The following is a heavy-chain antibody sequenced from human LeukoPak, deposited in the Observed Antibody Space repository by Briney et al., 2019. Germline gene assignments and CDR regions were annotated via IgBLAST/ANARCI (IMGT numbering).Heavy chain of an antibody. CDR3: AKGGAVADPRYFDY. CDR1: GFTFSSYW. CDR2: IKQDGSEK. D-gene: IGHD6-19*01. J-gene: IGHJ4*02. Sequence: PGGSLRLSCAASGFTFSSYWMSWVRQAPGKGLEWVANIKQDGSEKYYVDSVEGRFTISRDNAKNSLYLQMNSLRAEDAAVYYCAKGGAVADPRYFDYWGQGTLVTVSS. V-gene: IGHV3-7*01.